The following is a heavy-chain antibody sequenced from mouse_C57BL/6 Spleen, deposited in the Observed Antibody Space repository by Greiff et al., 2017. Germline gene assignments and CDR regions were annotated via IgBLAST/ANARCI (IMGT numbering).Heavy chain of an antibody. CDR3: APYYYGSSSGFAY. CDR2: INPNNGGT. Sequence: VQLQQSGPELVKPGASVKISCKASGYTFTDYYMNWVKQSHGKSLEWIGDINPNNGGTSYNQKFKGKATLTVDKSSSTAYMELRSLTSEDSAVYYCAPYYYGSSSGFAYWGQGTLVTVSA. J-gene: IGHJ3*01. V-gene: IGHV1-26*01. D-gene: IGHD1-1*01. CDR1: GYTFTDYY.